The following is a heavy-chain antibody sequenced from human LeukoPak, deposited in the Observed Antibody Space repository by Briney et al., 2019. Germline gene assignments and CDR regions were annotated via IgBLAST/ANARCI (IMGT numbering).Heavy chain of an antibody. CDR3: ARDSFVTISGGWNWFDP. CDR2: ISSSSSTI. V-gene: IGHV3-48*01. D-gene: IGHD3-3*01. CDR1: GFTFSSYS. Sequence: GGSLRLSCAASGFTFSSYSMNWVRQAPGKGLEWVSYISSSSSTIYYADSVKGRFTISRDNAKNTLYLQMNSLRAEDTAVYYCARDSFVTISGGWNWFDPWGQGTLVTVSS. J-gene: IGHJ5*02.